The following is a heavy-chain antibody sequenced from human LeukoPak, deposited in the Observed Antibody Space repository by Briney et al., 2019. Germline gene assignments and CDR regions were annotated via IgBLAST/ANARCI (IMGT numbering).Heavy chain of an antibody. Sequence: PGESLKISRKGSGYSFTGHWIGWVRQLPGKDLEWMGIIYPGDSDTRYSPSFQGQVTISADKSISTAYLQWSSLKASDTAMYYCARRDSSWYYLDYWGQGTLVTVSS. CDR2: IYPGDSDT. CDR3: ARRDSSWYYLDY. V-gene: IGHV5-51*01. J-gene: IGHJ4*02. D-gene: IGHD6-13*01. CDR1: GYSFTGHW.